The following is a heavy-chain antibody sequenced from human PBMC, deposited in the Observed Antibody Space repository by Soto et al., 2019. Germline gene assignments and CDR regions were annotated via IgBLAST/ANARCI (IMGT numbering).Heavy chain of an antibody. CDR3: VRASSGYYLAGYYYGMDV. J-gene: IGHJ6*02. Sequence: QVQLVQSGAEVKKPGSSVKVSCKASGGTFSSYAISWVRQAPGQGLEWMGGIIPIFGTANYAQKFQGRVTITADESTSTAYMELSSLRSEDTAVYYCVRASSGYYLAGYYYGMDVWGQGTTVTVSS. CDR1: GGTFSSYA. V-gene: IGHV1-69*01. CDR2: IIPIFGTA. D-gene: IGHD6-19*01.